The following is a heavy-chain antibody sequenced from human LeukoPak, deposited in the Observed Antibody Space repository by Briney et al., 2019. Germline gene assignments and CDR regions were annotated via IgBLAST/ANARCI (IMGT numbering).Heavy chain of an antibody. CDR1: GSPFTDQF. CDR3: ATQGSSPLYYFDY. D-gene: IGHD6-6*01. V-gene: IGHV1-2*02. J-gene: IGHJ4*01. Sequence: ASVKVSCKASGSPFTDQFISWVRQAPGRGLGWMGWINPNSGDTNYEQRFQGRVTMTRDTSISTAYMDLTRLASDDTAVYYCATQGSSPLYYFDYWGQGTLVAVSS. CDR2: INPNSGDT.